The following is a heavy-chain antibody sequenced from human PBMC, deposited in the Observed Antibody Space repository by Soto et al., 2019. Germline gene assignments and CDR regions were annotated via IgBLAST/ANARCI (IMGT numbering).Heavy chain of an antibody. D-gene: IGHD6-6*01. CDR1: GGPFSSYP. Sequence: QVQLVQSGAEVKKPGSSVKVSCKASGGPFSSYPISWVRQPPGQGLGGMGGIIPIFGTANYAQKFQGRVTITADESTSTAYMELSSLRSEDTAVYYCARDGGGEYSSSIWFDPWGQGTLVTVSS. J-gene: IGHJ5*02. CDR3: ARDGGGEYSSSIWFDP. V-gene: IGHV1-69*01. CDR2: IIPIFGTA.